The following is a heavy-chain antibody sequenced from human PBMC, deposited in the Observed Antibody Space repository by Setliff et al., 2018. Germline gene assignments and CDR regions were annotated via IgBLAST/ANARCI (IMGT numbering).Heavy chain of an antibody. Sequence: GASVPVSCKASGYSFTSYGISWVRQAPGQGREWMGWISAKHGNRNYAQKLQGRVTMTTDKSTSTAYMELRSMRSDDTAVYYCARDFPTVVTPKEYFDLWGRGTLVTVSS. D-gene: IGHD4-17*01. CDR3: ARDFPTVVTPKEYFDL. CDR1: GYSFTSYG. CDR2: ISAKHGNR. J-gene: IGHJ2*01. V-gene: IGHV1-18*01.